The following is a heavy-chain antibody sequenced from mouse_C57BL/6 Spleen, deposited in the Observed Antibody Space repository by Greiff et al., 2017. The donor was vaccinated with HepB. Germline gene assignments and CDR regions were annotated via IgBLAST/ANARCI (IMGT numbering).Heavy chain of an antibody. V-gene: IGHV1-26*01. J-gene: IGHJ4*01. Sequence: EVQLQQSGPELVKPGASVKISCKASGYTFTDYYMNWVKQSHGKSLEWIGDINPNNGGTSYNQKFKGKATLTVDKSSSTAYMELRSLTSEDSAVYYCARYYYGSSYEYAMDYWGQGTSVTVSS. D-gene: IGHD1-1*01. CDR2: INPNNGGT. CDR1: GYTFTDYY. CDR3: ARYYYGSSYEYAMDY.